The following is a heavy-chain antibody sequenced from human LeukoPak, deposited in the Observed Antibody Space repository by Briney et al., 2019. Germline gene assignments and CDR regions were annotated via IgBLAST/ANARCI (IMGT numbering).Heavy chain of an antibody. V-gene: IGHV1-69*01. CDR2: IIPIFGTA. J-gene: IGHJ4*02. Sequence: SVKVSCKASGGTFSSYAISWERQAPGQGLEWMGGIIPIFGTANYAQKFQGRVTITADESTSTAYMELSSLRSEDTAVYYCASSYGSGSFDYWGQGTLVTVSS. CDR1: GGTFSSYA. CDR3: ASSYGSGSFDY. D-gene: IGHD3-10*01.